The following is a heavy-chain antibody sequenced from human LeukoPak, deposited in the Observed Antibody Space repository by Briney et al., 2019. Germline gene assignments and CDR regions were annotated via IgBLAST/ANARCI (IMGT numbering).Heavy chain of an antibody. CDR2: IYHSGST. CDR3: ARRISNNWIFDY. Sequence: SQTLSLTCAVSGGSISSGGYSWSWIRQPPGKGLEWIGYIYHSGSTYYNPSLKSRVTISVDRSKNQFSLKLSSVTAADTAVYYCARRISNNWIFDYWGQGTLVTVSS. V-gene: IGHV4-30-2*01. J-gene: IGHJ4*02. D-gene: IGHD1-1*01. CDR1: GGSISSGGYS.